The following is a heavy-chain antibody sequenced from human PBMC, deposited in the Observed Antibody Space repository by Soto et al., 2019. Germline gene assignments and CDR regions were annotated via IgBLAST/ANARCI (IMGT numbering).Heavy chain of an antibody. CDR2: RQKSGRT. J-gene: IGHJ3*02. CDR3: ATKMREYEMFGMTMNDAFAI. V-gene: IGHV4-61*01. D-gene: IGHD3-3*01. Sequence: QMQLQESGPGLVKPSETLSLTCAVSGGSVTSDHYWSWIRQSPGKTLEWIGYRQKSGRTNYNPSLNDRATISVDTSKNEFYLKVKSVTAADTAIYYCATKMREYEMFGMTMNDAFAIWGRGTEVTVSS. CDR1: GGSVTSDHY.